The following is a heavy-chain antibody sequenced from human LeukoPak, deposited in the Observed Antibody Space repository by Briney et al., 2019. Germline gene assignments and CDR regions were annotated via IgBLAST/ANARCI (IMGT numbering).Heavy chain of an antibody. D-gene: IGHD5-12*01. Sequence: GGSLRLSCAASGFTFSPYSMNWVRQAPGKGLEWVSFISSSSSYIYYADSVKGRFTISRDNAKKSLFLQMNSLRAQDTAVYYCTRVTNSGYDSGNFDYWGQGTLVTVSS. V-gene: IGHV3-21*01. CDR3: TRVTNSGYDSGNFDY. CDR1: GFTFSPYS. CDR2: ISSSSSYI. J-gene: IGHJ4*02.